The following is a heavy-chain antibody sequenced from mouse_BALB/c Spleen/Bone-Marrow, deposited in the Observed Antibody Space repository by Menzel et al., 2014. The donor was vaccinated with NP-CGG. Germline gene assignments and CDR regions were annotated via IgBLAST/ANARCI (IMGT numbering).Heavy chain of an antibody. J-gene: IGHJ3*01. V-gene: IGHV1-54*01. CDR2: INPGTGGT. CDR3: ARRPWFAY. CDR1: GYAFTYYL. Sequence: VQLQESGAEQVRPGTSVKVSCKAAGYAFTYYLIDWIKQRPGQRPGQGLEWIGVINPGTGGTNYNGKFKGRATLTADNSSSTAYMQLSSLTSDDSAVYFCARRPWFAYWGQGTLGTVSA.